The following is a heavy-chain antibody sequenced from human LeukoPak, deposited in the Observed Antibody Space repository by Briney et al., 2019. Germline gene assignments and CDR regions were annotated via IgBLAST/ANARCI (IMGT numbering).Heavy chain of an antibody. J-gene: IGHJ2*01. V-gene: IGHV3-33*01. Sequence: GRSLRLSCAASGFTLSYYGMHWVRQAPGKGLEWVALIWSDGSNENYADSVKGRFTISRDTSRNTLYLQMHSLRAEDTAVYYCARDADTSGSYWYFDLWGRGTQVTVSS. D-gene: IGHD3-22*01. CDR3: ARDADTSGSYWYFDL. CDR1: GFTLSYYG. CDR2: IWSDGSNE.